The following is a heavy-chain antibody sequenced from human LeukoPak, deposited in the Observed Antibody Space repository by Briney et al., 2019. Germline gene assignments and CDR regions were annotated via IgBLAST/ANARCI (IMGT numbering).Heavy chain of an antibody. V-gene: IGHV4-34*01. J-gene: IGHJ4*02. CDR2: INHSGST. Sequence: SETLSLTCAVYGGSFSGYYWSWIRQPPGKGLEWIGEINHSGSTNYNPSLKSRVTISVDTSKNQFSLKLSSVTAADTAVYYCARGKGNDILTGYYSGFDYWGQGTLVTVSS. CDR1: GGSFSGYY. D-gene: IGHD3-9*01. CDR3: ARGKGNDILTGYYSGFDY.